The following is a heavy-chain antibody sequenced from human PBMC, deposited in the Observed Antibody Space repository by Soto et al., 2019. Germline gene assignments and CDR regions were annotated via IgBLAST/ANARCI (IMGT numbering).Heavy chain of an antibody. Sequence: PSGTMSLTCTASGDSVSSSSYDWGWIRQPPGKGLEWIGNVYYGGSTNYNPSLKSRVTISVDTSKNQFSLKLSSVTAADTAVYNCARDPRVYYYDSSGYPYYYYYGMDVWGQGTTVTVSS. CDR3: ARDPRVYYYDSSGYPYYYYYGMDV. V-gene: IGHV4-39*07. CDR2: VYYGGST. CDR1: GDSVSSSSYD. J-gene: IGHJ6*02. D-gene: IGHD3-22*01.